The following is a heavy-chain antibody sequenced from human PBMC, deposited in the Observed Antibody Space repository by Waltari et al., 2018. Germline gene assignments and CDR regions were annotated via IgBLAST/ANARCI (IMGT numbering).Heavy chain of an antibody. CDR3: ATYIGASVGTAAFDV. Sequence: GGIRQPPGQGLEWIGIISYTGATYSSPSLKSRVTISRDTSKNQLSLTLGSVTAADTALYYCATYIGASVGTAAFDVWGQGTMVTVSS. V-gene: IGHV4-39*01. D-gene: IGHD5-12*01. J-gene: IGHJ3*01. CDR2: ISYTGAT.